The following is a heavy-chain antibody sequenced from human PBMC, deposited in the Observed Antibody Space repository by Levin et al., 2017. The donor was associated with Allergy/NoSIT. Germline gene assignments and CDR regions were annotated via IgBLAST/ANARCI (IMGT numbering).Heavy chain of an antibody. CDR3: ARSYYDILTGYYYYYMDV. CDR1: GFTFSSYG. J-gene: IGHJ6*03. D-gene: IGHD3-9*01. V-gene: IGHV3-33*01. Sequence: GESLKISCAASGFTFSSYGMHWVRQAPGKGLEWVAVIWYDGSNKYYADSVKGRFTISRDNSKNTLYLQMNSLRAEDTAVYYCARSYYDILTGYYYYYMDVWGKGTTVTVSS. CDR2: IWYDGSNK.